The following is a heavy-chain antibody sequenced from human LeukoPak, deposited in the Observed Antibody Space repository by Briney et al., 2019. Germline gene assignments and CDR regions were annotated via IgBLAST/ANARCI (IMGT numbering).Heavy chain of an antibody. J-gene: IGHJ5*02. CDR2: INPSGGST. D-gene: IGHD3-10*01. Sequence: ASVKVSCKASGYTFTNYYIHWVRQVPGQGLEWMGIINPSGGSTSYAQKFQGRVTMTRDTSTSTVYMELSSLRSEDTAVYYCARVHLPHYYGSVDNWFDPWGQGTLVTVSS. CDR3: ARVHLPHYYGSVDNWFDP. CDR1: GYTFTNYY. V-gene: IGHV1-46*01.